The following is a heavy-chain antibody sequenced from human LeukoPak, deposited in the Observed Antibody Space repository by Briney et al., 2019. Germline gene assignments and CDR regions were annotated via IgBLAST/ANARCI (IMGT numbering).Heavy chain of an antibody. CDR1: GFTFSSYG. J-gene: IGHJ4*02. D-gene: IGHD3-10*01. Sequence: PGGSLRLSCAASGFTFSSYGMHWVRQAPGKGLEWVAVISYDGSEKYYADSVKGRFTISRDNSKNTLYLQMNSLRAEDTAVYYCARVYYGSGSYSFDYWGQGTLVTVSS. V-gene: IGHV3-30*03. CDR2: ISYDGSEK. CDR3: ARVYYGSGSYSFDY.